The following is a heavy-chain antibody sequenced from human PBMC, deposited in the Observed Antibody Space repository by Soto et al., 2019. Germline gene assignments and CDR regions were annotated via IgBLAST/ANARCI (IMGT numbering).Heavy chain of an antibody. CDR1: EFTFSNYA. D-gene: IGHD4-17*01. CDR3: ARGPSYSDSYFDH. V-gene: IGHV3-30*03. Sequence: QVQLVESGGGAVQPGGSRRLSCAASEFTFSNYAMHWVRQAPGKGLQWLAVISYDGNNKYYADSVEGRFTISRDNSKNTVYLEMNSLRIEDTAVYYCARGPSYSDSYFDHWGQGTLVTVSS. CDR2: ISYDGNNK. J-gene: IGHJ4*02.